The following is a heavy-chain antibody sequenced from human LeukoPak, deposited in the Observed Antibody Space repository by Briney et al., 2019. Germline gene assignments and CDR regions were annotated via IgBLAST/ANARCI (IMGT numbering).Heavy chain of an antibody. CDR2: ISCSRSYI. CDR1: GFTFSSYS. V-gene: IGHV3-21*06. Sequence: GGSLRLSCAASGFTFSSYSMNWVRQAPGKGLEWVSFISCSRSYIYYADSVKGRFTISRDNAKNSLYLQMDSLRVEDTAVYYCARDPYSGNYGAYYYYYMDVWGKGTTVTISS. CDR3: ARDPYSGNYGAYYYYYMDV. D-gene: IGHD1-26*01. J-gene: IGHJ6*03.